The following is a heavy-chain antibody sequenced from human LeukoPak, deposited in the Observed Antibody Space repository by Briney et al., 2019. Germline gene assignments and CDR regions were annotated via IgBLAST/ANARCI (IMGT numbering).Heavy chain of an antibody. CDR2: IKQDGSEK. CDR1: GFTFSSYW. J-gene: IGHJ3*02. Sequence: GGSLGLSCAASGFTFSSYWMSWVRQTPGKGLEWVANIKQDGSEKYYVDSVKGRFTISRDNAKNSLYLQMNSLRAEDTAVYYCARKNWNYIGGAFDIWGQGTMVTVSS. D-gene: IGHD1-7*01. CDR3: ARKNWNYIGGAFDI. V-gene: IGHV3-7*01.